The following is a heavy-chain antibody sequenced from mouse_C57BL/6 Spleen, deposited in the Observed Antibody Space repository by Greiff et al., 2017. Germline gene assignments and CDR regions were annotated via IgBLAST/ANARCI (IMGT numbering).Heavy chain of an antibody. J-gene: IGHJ2*01. D-gene: IGHD1-1*01. CDR1: GYSFTSYY. V-gene: IGHV1-66*01. Sequence: VQLQQSGPELVKPGASVKISCKASGYSFTSYYIHWVKQRPGQGLEWIGWIYPGSGNTKYNEKFKGKATLTADTSSSTAYMQLSSLTSEDSAVYYCARDYGSSVDYWGQGTTLTVSS. CDR2: IYPGSGNT. CDR3: ARDYGSSVDY.